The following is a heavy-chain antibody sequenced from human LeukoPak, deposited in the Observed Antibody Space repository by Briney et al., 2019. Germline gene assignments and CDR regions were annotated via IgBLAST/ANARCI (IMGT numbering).Heavy chain of an antibody. CDR1: GFTVSTYA. V-gene: IGHV3-23*01. Sequence: PGGSLRLSCAASGFTVSTYAMSWVRQAPGKGLEWVSGISGSGGSTFYADSVKGRFTISSDNSKNTLYLQIDSLRAEDTAVYYCAKVPAVAGKKNWFDPWGLGTLVTVSS. D-gene: IGHD6-19*01. CDR2: ISGSGGST. J-gene: IGHJ5*02. CDR3: AKVPAVAGKKNWFDP.